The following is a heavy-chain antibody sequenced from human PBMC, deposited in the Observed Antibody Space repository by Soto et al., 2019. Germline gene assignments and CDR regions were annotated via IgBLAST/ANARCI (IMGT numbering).Heavy chain of an antibody. V-gene: IGHV3-74*01. Sequence: GGSLRLSCAASGFTFSSYWMHWVRQAPGKGLVWVSRINSDGSSTSYADSVKGRFTISRDNAKNTLYLQMNSLRAEDTAVYYCARDQVRYDFWSGYYTFRYYYYGMDVWGQGTTVTVSS. D-gene: IGHD3-3*01. CDR3: ARDQVRYDFWSGYYTFRYYYYGMDV. CDR2: INSDGSST. CDR1: GFTFSSYW. J-gene: IGHJ6*02.